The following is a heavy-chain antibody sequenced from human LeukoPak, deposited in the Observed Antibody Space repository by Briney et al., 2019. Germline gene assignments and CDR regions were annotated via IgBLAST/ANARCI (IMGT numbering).Heavy chain of an antibody. V-gene: IGHV1-69*02. Sequence: SVKVPCKASGGTFGSFTVQWVRQAPGQGLEWMGRIIPMLNIVNYAQKFQDRIIITADKSANIVYLELSSLRSQDTAIYYCTKRVASTIWGQGTLVAVSS. CDR3: TKRVASTI. CDR2: IIPMLNIV. D-gene: IGHD1-26*01. CDR1: GGTFGSFT. J-gene: IGHJ4*02.